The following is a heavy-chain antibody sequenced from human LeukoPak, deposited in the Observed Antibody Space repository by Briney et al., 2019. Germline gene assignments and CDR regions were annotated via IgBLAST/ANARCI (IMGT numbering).Heavy chain of an antibody. CDR3: ARYTSSWYDY. J-gene: IGHJ4*02. CDR2: ISNNGGAT. D-gene: IGHD6-13*01. Sequence: PGGSLRLSCAASGFTFSNYAMHWVRQAPGKGLEYVSAISNNGGATYYADSVKGRFTISRDNSKNTLFLQMGSLRAEDMAVYYCARYTSSWYDYWGQGTLVTVSS. V-gene: IGHV3-64*02. CDR1: GFTFSNYA.